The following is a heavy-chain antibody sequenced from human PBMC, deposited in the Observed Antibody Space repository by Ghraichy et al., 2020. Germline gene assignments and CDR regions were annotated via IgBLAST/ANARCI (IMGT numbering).Heavy chain of an antibody. CDR1: GDSISSYY. V-gene: IGHV4-59*01. CDR3: ARGYGDKMAAGGY. Sequence: SETLSLTCTVSGDSISSYYWSWIRQPPGKGLEWIGYIYYSGSTNYNPSLKSRVTISVDTSKNQFSLKLSSVTAADTAVYYCARGYGDKMAAGGYWGQGTLVTVSS. D-gene: IGHD4-17*01. CDR2: IYYSGST. J-gene: IGHJ4*02.